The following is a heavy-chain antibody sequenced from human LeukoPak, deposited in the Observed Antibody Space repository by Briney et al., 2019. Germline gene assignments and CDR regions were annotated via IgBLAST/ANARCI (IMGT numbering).Heavy chain of an antibody. CDR3: AGLVGRYSNGMYYYFDY. CDR1: GGSISSLNL. V-gene: IGHV4-4*02. CDR2: MYLGGTT. J-gene: IGHJ4*02. Sequence: SETLSLTCIVSGGSISSLNLWSWLRQPPGKGLEWIGEMYLGGTTNFNPSLKSRVTILIDKSKNQLSLQLTSVTAADTAVYYCAGLVGRYSNGMYYYFDYWGQGILVTVSS. D-gene: IGHD1-26*01.